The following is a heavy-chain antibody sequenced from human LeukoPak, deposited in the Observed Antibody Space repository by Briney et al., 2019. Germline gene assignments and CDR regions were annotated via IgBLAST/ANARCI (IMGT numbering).Heavy chain of an antibody. D-gene: IGHD3-3*01. V-gene: IGHV4-59*01. CDR3: ARGRSYDFWSGYYTTYYYYGMDV. CDR1: GVSISSYY. J-gene: IGHJ6*02. Sequence: SETLSLTCTVSGVSISSYYWSWIRQPPGKGLEWIGYIYYSGSTNYNPSLKSRVTISVDTSKNQFSLKLSSVTAADTAVYYCARGRSYDFWSGYYTTYYYYGMDVWGQGTTVTVSS. CDR2: IYYSGST.